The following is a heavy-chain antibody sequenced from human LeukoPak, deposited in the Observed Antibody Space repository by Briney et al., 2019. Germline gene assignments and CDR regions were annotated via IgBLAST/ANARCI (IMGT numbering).Heavy chain of an antibody. Sequence: SETLSLTCAVYGGSFSGSYWSWIRQPPGKGLEWIGEINHRGSTNYNPSLKSRVTISVDTSKNQFSLKLSSVTAADTAVYYCARGAIVGATPYYYYYMDVWGKGTTVTVS. CDR1: GGSFSGSY. CDR2: INHRGST. CDR3: ARGAIVGATPYYYYYMDV. J-gene: IGHJ6*03. V-gene: IGHV4-34*01. D-gene: IGHD1-26*01.